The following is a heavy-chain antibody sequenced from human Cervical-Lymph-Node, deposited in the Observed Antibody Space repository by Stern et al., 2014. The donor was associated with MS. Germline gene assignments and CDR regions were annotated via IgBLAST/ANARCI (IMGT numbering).Heavy chain of an antibody. V-gene: IGHV1-69*01. D-gene: IGHD4-23*01. Sequence: VQLVQSGAEVRQPGSSVKVSCKASGATFSTNAISWLRQAPGQGPDWMGAIVPIFGRANYVQKLRGRLTITADESASTAYMELRSLRSEDTAVYYCAREHHGGNFASWGQGTLVTVSS. CDR1: GATFSTNA. CDR3: AREHHGGNFAS. J-gene: IGHJ5*02. CDR2: IVPIFGRA.